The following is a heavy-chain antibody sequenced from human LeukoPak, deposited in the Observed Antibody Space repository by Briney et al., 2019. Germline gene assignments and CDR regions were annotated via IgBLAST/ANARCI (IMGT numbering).Heavy chain of an antibody. CDR3: ARGPYSYDSSGAFDI. CDR2: ISSSGST. D-gene: IGHD3-22*01. J-gene: IGHJ3*02. CDR1: GGSFSGYY. Sequence: SETLSLTCAVYGGSFSGYYWSWIRQPAGKGLEWIGRISSSGSTNYNPSLKSQVTISVDTSKNQFSLKLSSVTAADTAVYFCARGPYSYDSSGAFDIWGQGTMVTVSS. V-gene: IGHV4-59*10.